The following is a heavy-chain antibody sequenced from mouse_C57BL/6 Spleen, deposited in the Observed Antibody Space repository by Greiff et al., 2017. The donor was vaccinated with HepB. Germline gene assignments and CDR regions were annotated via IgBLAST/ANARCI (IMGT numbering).Heavy chain of an antibody. J-gene: IGHJ2*01. Sequence: QVQLQQSGPGLVQPSQSLSITCTVSGFSLTSYGVHWVRQSPGKGLEWLGVIWRGGSTDYNAAFMSRLSITKDNSKSQVFFKMNSLQADDTAIYYCAKVGIPDGYYGYFDYWGQGTTLTVSS. D-gene: IGHD2-3*01. CDR2: IWRGGST. CDR1: GFSLTSYG. CDR3: AKVGIPDGYYGYFDY. V-gene: IGHV2-5*01.